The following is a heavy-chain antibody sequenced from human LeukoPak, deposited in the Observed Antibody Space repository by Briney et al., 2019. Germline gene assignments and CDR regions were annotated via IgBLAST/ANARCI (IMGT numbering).Heavy chain of an antibody. CDR2: IYTSGST. V-gene: IGHV4-4*07. J-gene: IGHJ4*02. D-gene: IGHD4-17*01. Sequence: SETLSLTCTVSGGSISSYYWSWIRPPAGKGLEWIGRIYTSGSTNYNPSLKSRVTMSVDTSKNQFSLKLSSVTAADTAVYYCARDPTGSHTDRYGDYVWGQGTLVTVSS. CDR1: GGSISSYY. CDR3: ARDPTGSHTDRYGDYV.